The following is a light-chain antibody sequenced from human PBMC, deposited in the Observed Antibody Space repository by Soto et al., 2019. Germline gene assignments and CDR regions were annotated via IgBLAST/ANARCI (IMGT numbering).Light chain of an antibody. CDR2: ANN. Sequence: QSVLTQPPSVSGAPGQRVTISCTGRNFNIGAGYDVHWYQHLPGTAPRLLIYANNNRPSGVPDRFSGAKSGTSASLAITGLQVEHGADYYCQSYDSNLSGSLYVFGTGTKLTVL. J-gene: IGLJ1*01. CDR3: QSYDSNLSGSLYV. CDR1: NFNIGAGYD. V-gene: IGLV1-40*01.